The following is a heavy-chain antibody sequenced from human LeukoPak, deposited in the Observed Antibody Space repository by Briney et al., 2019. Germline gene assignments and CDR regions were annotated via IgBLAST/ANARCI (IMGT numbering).Heavy chain of an antibody. V-gene: IGHV3-30*04. CDR1: GFTFSSYA. Sequence: GGSLRLSCAASGFTFSSYAMHWVRQAPGKGLEWVAVISYDGSNKYYADSVKGRFTISRDNSKNTLNLQMNSLRAEDTAVYYCAREGIVVVTFIDYWGQGTLVTVSS. CDR2: ISYDGSNK. D-gene: IGHD3-22*01. J-gene: IGHJ4*02. CDR3: AREGIVVVTFIDY.